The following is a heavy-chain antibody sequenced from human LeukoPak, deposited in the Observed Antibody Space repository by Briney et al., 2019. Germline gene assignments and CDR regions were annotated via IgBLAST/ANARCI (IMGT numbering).Heavy chain of an antibody. J-gene: IGHJ3*02. D-gene: IGHD3-22*01. CDR1: GVSISSGSYY. V-gene: IGHV4-61*02. Sequence: SETLSLTCTVSGVSISSGSYYWSWIRQPAGKGLEWIGRIYTSGRTNYNPSLKSRLAISVDTSKNPFSLKLSSVTAADTAVYYCARDASPYYYDSSLRFFDIWGQGTMVSVSS. CDR3: ARDASPYYYDSSLRFFDI. CDR2: IYTSGRT.